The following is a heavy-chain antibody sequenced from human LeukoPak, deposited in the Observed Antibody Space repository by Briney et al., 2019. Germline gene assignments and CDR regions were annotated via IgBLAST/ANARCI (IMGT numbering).Heavy chain of an antibody. Sequence: ASVRVSCKASGYTFTSYYMHWVRQAPGQGLEWMGIINPSACSKSYAQKFQGRVTMTRDTSTSTAYMELSSLRSEDTAVYYCARDPRFLEWLLGMDVWGQGTTDTVSS. CDR1: GYTFTSYY. J-gene: IGHJ6*02. CDR2: INPSACSK. D-gene: IGHD3-3*01. CDR3: ARDPRFLEWLLGMDV. V-gene: IGHV1-46*01.